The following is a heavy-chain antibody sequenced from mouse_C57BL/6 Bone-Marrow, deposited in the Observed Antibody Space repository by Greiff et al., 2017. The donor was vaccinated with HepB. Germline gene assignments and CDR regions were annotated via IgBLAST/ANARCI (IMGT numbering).Heavy chain of an antibody. CDR1: GYTFTSYW. V-gene: IGHV1-69*01. CDR3: AGGNWDGFDY. D-gene: IGHD4-1*01. Sequence: QVQLQQPGAELVMPGASVKLSCKASGYTFTSYWMHWVKQRPGQGLEWIGEIDPSDSYTNYNQKFKGKSTLTVDKSSSTAYMQLSSLTSEDSAVSYCAGGNWDGFDYWGQGTTLTVSS. J-gene: IGHJ2*01. CDR2: IDPSDSYT.